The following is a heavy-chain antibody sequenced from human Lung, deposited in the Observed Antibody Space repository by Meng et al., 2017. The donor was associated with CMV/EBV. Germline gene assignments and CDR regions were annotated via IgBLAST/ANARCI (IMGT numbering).Heavy chain of an antibody. J-gene: IGHJ4*02. CDR1: GDSISSGESF. CDR2: MDYRGST. D-gene: IGHD2-2*01. V-gene: IGHV4-30-4*01. CDR3: ARGELLWDY. Sequence: VQLPESGPRLVKPSQTLSLPFTVSGDSISSGESFWSWIRQPPGKGLEWIGYMDYRGSTFYNPSLKSRVTISVDTSKNQFSLKLSSVTAADTAVYFCARGELLWDYWGQGTLVTVSS.